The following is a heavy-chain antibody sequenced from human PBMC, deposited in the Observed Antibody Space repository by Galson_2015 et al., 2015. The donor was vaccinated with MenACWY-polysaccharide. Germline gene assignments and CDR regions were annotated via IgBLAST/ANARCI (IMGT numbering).Heavy chain of an antibody. CDR1: GFSLSTSGVG. V-gene: IGHV2-5*02. CDR2: IYWDDDK. CDR3: AHMWQWGFGELSPNWFDP. D-gene: IGHD3-10*01. Sequence: PALVKPTQTLTLTCTFSGFSLSTSGVGVGWIRQPPGKALEWLALIYWDDDKRYSPSLKSRLTITKDTSKNQVVLTMTNMDPVDTATYYCAHMWQWGFGELSPNWFDPWGQGTLVTVSS. J-gene: IGHJ5*02.